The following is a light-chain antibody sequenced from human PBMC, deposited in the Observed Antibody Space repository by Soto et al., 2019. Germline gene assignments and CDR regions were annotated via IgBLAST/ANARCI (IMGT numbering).Light chain of an antibody. CDR3: SSYSSSSTLYV. J-gene: IGLJ1*01. CDR2: DVS. CDR1: SRDVGGYNY. V-gene: IGLV2-14*01. Sequence: QSALTQPASVSGSPGQSITISCPGTSRDVGGYNYVSWYQQHPGKAPKLMIYDVSNRPSGVSNRFSGSKSGSTASLTISGLQAEDEADYYCSSYSSSSTLYVFGAGTKVTVL.